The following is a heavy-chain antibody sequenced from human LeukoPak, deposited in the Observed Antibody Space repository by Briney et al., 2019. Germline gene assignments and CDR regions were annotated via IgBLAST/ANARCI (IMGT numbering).Heavy chain of an antibody. CDR1: GDSISTYY. CDR3: ARDRGSTSTFDY. J-gene: IGHJ4*02. CDR2: IYTSGST. D-gene: IGHD2-2*01. Sequence: PSETLSLTCTVSGDSISTYYWSWIRQPPGKGLEWIGRIYTSGSTNYNPSLKSRVTMSVDTSKNQFSLKLSSVTAADTAVYYCARDRGSTSTFDYWGQGTLVTVSS. V-gene: IGHV4-4*07.